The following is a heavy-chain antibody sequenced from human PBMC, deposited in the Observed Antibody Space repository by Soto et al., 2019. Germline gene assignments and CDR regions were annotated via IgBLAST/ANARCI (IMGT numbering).Heavy chain of an antibody. Sequence: SETLSLTCTVSGGSISSGGYYWSWIRQHPGKGLEWIGYIYYSGSTYYNPSLKSRVTISVDTSKNQFSLKLSSVTAADTAVYYCARVHRQYYYMDVWGKGTTVTVS. CDR2: IYYSGST. CDR1: GGSISSGGYY. J-gene: IGHJ6*03. V-gene: IGHV4-31*03. CDR3: ARVHRQYYYMDV.